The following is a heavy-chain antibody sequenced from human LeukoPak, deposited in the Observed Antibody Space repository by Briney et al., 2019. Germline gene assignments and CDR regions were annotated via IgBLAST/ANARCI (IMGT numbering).Heavy chain of an antibody. J-gene: IGHJ4*02. Sequence: SVKVSCKASGGTFSSYAISWVRQAPGQGLEWMGGIIPIFGTANYAQKFQGRVTITADKSTSTAYMELSSLRSEDTAVYYCARVRGSSSGAGVDYWGQGTLVTVSS. CDR3: ARVRGSSSGAGVDY. CDR1: GGTFSSYA. V-gene: IGHV1-69*06. D-gene: IGHD6-13*01. CDR2: IIPIFGTA.